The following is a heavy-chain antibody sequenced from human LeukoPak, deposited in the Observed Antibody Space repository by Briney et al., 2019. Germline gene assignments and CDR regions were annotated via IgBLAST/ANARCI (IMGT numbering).Heavy chain of an antibody. J-gene: IGHJ4*02. D-gene: IGHD5-18*01. Sequence: GGSLRLSCAASGFTFSSYAMHWVRQAPSKGLEWVAVISYDGSNKYYADSVKGRFTISRDNSKNTLYLQMNSLRAEDTAVYYCARLQLWSYHFDYWGQGTLVTVSS. CDR3: ARLQLWSYHFDY. V-gene: IGHV3-30-3*01. CDR1: GFTFSSYA. CDR2: ISYDGSNK.